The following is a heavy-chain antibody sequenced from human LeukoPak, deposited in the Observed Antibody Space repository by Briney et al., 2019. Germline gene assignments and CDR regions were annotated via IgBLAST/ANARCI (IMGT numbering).Heavy chain of an antibody. V-gene: IGHV3-30-3*01. J-gene: IGHJ4*02. CDR2: ISYDGSNK. D-gene: IGHD3-16*02. CDR3: ARENRGYDYVWGSYRYTGFFDH. CDR1: GFTFSSYA. Sequence: GGSLRLSCAASGFTFSSYAMHWVRQAPGKGLEWVAVISYDGSNKYYADSVKGRFTISRDNSKNTLYLQVNSLRAEDTAVYYCARENRGYDYVWGSYRYTGFFDHWGQGTLVTVSS.